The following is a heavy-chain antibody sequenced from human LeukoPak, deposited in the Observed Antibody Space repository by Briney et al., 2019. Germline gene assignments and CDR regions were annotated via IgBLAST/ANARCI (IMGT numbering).Heavy chain of an antibody. CDR1: GGSFSGYY. Sequence: SETLSLTCAVYGGSFSGYYWSWIRQPPGKGLEWIGEINHSGSTNYNPSLKSRVTISVDTSKNQFSLKLSSVTAADTAVYYCARRPCGGDCYTLRYYYYCMDVWGKGTTVTISS. J-gene: IGHJ6*03. CDR2: INHSGST. CDR3: ARRPCGGDCYTLRYYYYCMDV. V-gene: IGHV4-34*01. D-gene: IGHD2-21*02.